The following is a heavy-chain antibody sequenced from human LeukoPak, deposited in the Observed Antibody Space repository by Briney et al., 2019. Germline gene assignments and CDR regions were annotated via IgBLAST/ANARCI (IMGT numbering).Heavy chain of an antibody. CDR1: GFTFSYYA. D-gene: IGHD6-13*01. CDR3: ARQQLYYFDY. V-gene: IGHV3-23*01. J-gene: IGHJ4*02. Sequence: GGSLRLSCAASGFTFSYYAMIWARQAPGKGLEWVSAISGSGGSTYYADSVKGRFTISVDKSKNSLYLQMNTLRAENTAVYYCARQQLYYFDYCGQGTLVTVSS. CDR2: ISGSGGST.